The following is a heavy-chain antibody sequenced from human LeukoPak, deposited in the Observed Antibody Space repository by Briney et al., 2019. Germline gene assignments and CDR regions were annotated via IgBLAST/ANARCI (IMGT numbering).Heavy chain of an antibody. V-gene: IGHV4-34*01. CDR2: INHSGST. J-gene: IGHJ4*02. D-gene: IGHD6-19*01. Sequence: SETLSLTCAVYGGSFSGYYWSWIRQPPGKGLEWIGEINHSGSTNYNPSLKSRVTISVDTSKNQFSPKLSSVTAADTAVYYCASRPLGAAVAYYWGQGTLVTVSS. CDR3: ASRPLGAAVAYY. CDR1: GGSFSGYY.